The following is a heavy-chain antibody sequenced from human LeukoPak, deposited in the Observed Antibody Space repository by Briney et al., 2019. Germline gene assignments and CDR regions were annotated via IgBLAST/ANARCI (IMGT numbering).Heavy chain of an antibody. CDR3: ARIEGSGYYGYFDY. J-gene: IGHJ4*02. D-gene: IGHD3-22*01. V-gene: IGHV4-39*01. CDR2: IYYSGST. Sequence: PSETLSLTCTVSGGSISSSSYYWGWIRQPPGKGLEGIGSIYYSGSTYYNPSRKSRVTISVDTSKNQFSLKLSSVTAADTAVYYCARIEGSGYYGYFDYWGQGTLVTVSS. CDR1: GGSISSSSYY.